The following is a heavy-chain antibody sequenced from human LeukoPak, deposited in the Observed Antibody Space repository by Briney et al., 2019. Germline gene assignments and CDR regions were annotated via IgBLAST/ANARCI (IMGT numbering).Heavy chain of an antibody. CDR3: ARRSSWSYYYYYMDV. CDR1: GGSFSGYY. J-gene: IGHJ6*03. V-gene: IGHV4-34*01. Sequence: PSETLSLTCAVYGGSFSGYYWSWIRQPPGKGLEWIGEINHSGSTNYNPSLKSRVTISVDTSKNQFSLKLSSVTAADTAVYYCARRSSWSYYYYYMDVWGKGTTVTISS. CDR2: INHSGST. D-gene: IGHD6-13*01.